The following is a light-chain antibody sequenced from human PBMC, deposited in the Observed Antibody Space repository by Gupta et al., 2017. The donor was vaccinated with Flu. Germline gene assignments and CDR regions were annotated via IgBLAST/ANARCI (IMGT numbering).Light chain of an antibody. Sequence: QSVLSQPPSASGAPGQWVTISCSGSSSNIGRNIVNWYQQLPGTAPKLLIFRDNQRPSGVPDRFSGSKSGTSASLAISGLQSDDEADYYCAAWDDSLNGWVFGGGTKVTVL. J-gene: IGLJ3*02. V-gene: IGLV1-44*01. CDR2: RDN. CDR1: SSNIGRNI. CDR3: AAWDDSLNGWV.